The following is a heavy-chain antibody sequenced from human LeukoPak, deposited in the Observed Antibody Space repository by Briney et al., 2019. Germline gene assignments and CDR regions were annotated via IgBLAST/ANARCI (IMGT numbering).Heavy chain of an antibody. V-gene: IGHV1-46*01. D-gene: IGHD5/OR15-5a*01. CDR3: ARSLGSDFYFDY. CDR2: INPSGGST. CDR1: GYTFTSYY. J-gene: IGHJ4*02. Sequence: ASVKVSCKASGYTFTSYYMHWVRQAPGQGLEWMGIINPSGGSTSYAQKFQGRVTMTRDTSTSTVYMELSSLRSEDTAVYYCARSLGSDFYFDYWGQGTLVTASS.